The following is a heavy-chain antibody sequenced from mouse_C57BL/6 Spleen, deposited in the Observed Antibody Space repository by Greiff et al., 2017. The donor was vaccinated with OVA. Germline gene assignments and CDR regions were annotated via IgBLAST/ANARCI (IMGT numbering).Heavy chain of an antibody. J-gene: IGHJ4*01. CDR3: ANPITTVVAPYAMDY. CDR2: IYPGDGDT. D-gene: IGHD1-1*01. V-gene: IGHV1-82*01. Sequence: VQLQQSGPELVKPGASVKISCKASGYAFSSSWMNWVKQRPGKGLEWIGRIYPGDGDTNYNGKFKGKATLTADKSSSTAYMQLSSLTSEDSAVYFCANPITTVVAPYAMDYWGQGTSVTVSS. CDR1: GYAFSSSW.